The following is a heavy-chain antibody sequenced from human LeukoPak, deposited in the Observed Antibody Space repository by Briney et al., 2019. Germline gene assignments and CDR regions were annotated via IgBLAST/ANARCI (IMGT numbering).Heavy chain of an antibody. CDR1: GFTFSSYP. J-gene: IGHJ4*02. CDR3: ASARDYHDTSGLDY. CDR2: ISYDGINK. Sequence: PGGSLRLSCAASGFTFSSYPMHWVRQAPGKGLEWVAVISYDGINKYYADSVKGRFTISRDNSKNTLYLQMNSLRAEDTAVYYCASARDYHDTSGLDYWGQGTLVTVSS. V-gene: IGHV3-30-3*01. D-gene: IGHD3-22*01.